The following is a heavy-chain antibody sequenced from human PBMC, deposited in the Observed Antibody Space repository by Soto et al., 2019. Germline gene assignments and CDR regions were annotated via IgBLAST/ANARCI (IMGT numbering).Heavy chain of an antibody. CDR3: ARDNDYAFDY. V-gene: IGHV3-48*01. J-gene: IGHJ4*01. D-gene: IGHD3-16*01. CDR2: IRSSDTSI. CDR1: GFTFSTYN. Sequence: GGSLRLSCAASGFTFSTYNVNWVRQAPGKGLEWISNIRSSDTSIYYADSVKGRFTSSRDNAKNSLYLQMNSLRGDDTAVYYCARDNDYAFDYWGRGTLVTVSS.